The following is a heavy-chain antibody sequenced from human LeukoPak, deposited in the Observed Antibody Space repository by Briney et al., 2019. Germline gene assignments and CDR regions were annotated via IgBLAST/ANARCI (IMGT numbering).Heavy chain of an antibody. CDR1: GFTFSSYW. CDR3: ARGSRGYSYGNDPA. CDR2: INSDGSST. J-gene: IGHJ4*02. D-gene: IGHD5-18*01. V-gene: IGHV3-74*01. Sequence: TGGSLRLSCAASGFTFSSYWMHWVRQAPGKGLVWVSRINSDGSSTSYADSVKGRFTISRDNAKNTPYLQMNSLRAEDTAVYYCARGSRGYSYGNDPAWGQGTLVTVSS.